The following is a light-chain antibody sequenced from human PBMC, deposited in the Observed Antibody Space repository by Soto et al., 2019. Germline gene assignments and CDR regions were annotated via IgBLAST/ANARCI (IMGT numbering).Light chain of an antibody. CDR3: SSFTSSSTDV. CDR1: SSDVGGSNY. J-gene: IGLJ1*01. V-gene: IGLV2-14*03. Sequence: QSVLTQPASVSGSPGQSITISCTETSSDVGGSNYVSWYQQHPNKAPKVMIYDVSNRPSGVSNRFSGSKSGNTASLTISGLQAEDEADYYCSSFTSSSTDVFGTGTKVTVL. CDR2: DVS.